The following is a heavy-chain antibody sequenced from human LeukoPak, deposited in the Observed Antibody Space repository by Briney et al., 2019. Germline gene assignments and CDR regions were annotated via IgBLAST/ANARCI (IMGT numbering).Heavy chain of an antibody. Sequence: GASVKVSCKASGYTFTSYDINWVRQATGQGLEWMGWMNPNSGNTGYAQKFQGRVTITRNTSISTAYMELSSLRSEDTAVYYCARGGNIVVVPAATYYMDVWGKWTTVTVSS. CDR3: ARGGNIVVVPAATYYMDV. CDR1: GYTFTSYD. D-gene: IGHD2-2*01. CDR2: MNPNSGNT. V-gene: IGHV1-8*03. J-gene: IGHJ6*03.